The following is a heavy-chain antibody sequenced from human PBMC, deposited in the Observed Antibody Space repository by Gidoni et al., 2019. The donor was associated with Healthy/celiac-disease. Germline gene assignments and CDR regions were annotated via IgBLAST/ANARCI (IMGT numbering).Heavy chain of an antibody. CDR1: RYSISSGYY. D-gene: IGHD2-15*01. CDR2: IYHSGST. Sequence: QVQLQESGTGLVKPSETLSLTCAFSRYSISSGYYWGWIRQPQGKGLEWIGSIYHSGSTYYNPSLKSRVTISGDTSKNQFSLKLSSVTAADTAVYYCARCRTIHNDAFDIWGQGTMVTVSA. CDR3: ARCRTIHNDAFDI. V-gene: IGHV4-38-2*01. J-gene: IGHJ3*02.